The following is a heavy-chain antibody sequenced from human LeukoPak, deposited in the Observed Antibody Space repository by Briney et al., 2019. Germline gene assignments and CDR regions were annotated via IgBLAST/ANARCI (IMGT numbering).Heavy chain of an antibody. V-gene: IGHV3-21*01. Sequence: GGSLRLSCAASGFTFSSYSINWVRRAPGKGLEWVSSISGSSSYIYYADSVKGRFTISRDNAKKSLYLQMNSPRAEDTAVYYCARDLYIEIISAFDIWGQGTMVTVSS. CDR1: GFTFSSYS. CDR2: ISGSSSYI. D-gene: IGHD2-15*01. CDR3: ARDLYIEIISAFDI. J-gene: IGHJ3*02.